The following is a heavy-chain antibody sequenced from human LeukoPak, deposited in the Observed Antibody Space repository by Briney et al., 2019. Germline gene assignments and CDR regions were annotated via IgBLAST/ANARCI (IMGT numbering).Heavy chain of an antibody. CDR3: ARGLPSPVDHYYMDV. Sequence: PQASVKVSCKASGYTFTGYAMHWVRQAPGQRLEWIGWINAGNGNTKYSQEFQGRVTITRATSASTAYMELSSLRSEDMAVYYCARGLPSPVDHYYMDVWGKGTTVTVSS. CDR1: GYTFTGYA. V-gene: IGHV1-3*03. CDR2: INAGNGNT. D-gene: IGHD3-16*01. J-gene: IGHJ6*03.